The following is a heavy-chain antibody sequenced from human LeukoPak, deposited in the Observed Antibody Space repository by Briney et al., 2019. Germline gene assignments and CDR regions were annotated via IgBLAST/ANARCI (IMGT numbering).Heavy chain of an antibody. D-gene: IGHD6-19*01. CDR2: MNPNSGNT. V-gene: IGHV1-8*03. CDR3: ARGRIAVAGTSFDY. J-gene: IGHJ4*02. Sequence: GASVKVSCKASGYTFTSYDINWVRQATGQGLEWMGWMNPNSGNTGYAQKFQGRVTITRNTSISTAYMELSSLRSEDTAVYYCARGRIAVAGTSFDYGGQGILVTVSS. CDR1: GYTFTSYD.